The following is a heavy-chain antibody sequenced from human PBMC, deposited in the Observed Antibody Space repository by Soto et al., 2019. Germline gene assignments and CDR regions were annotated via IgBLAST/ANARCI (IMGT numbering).Heavy chain of an antibody. D-gene: IGHD3-9*01. V-gene: IGHV3-30*18. J-gene: IGHJ5*02. CDR2: ISYDGSNK. CDR3: ANLDILTGADAGWWFDP. Sequence: QVQLVESGGGVVQPGRSLRLSCAASGFTFSSYGMHWVRQAPGKGLEWVAVISYDGSNKYYADSVKGRFTISRDNSKNTLYLQMNSLRAEDTAVYYCANLDILTGADAGWWFDPWGQGTLVTVSS. CDR1: GFTFSSYG.